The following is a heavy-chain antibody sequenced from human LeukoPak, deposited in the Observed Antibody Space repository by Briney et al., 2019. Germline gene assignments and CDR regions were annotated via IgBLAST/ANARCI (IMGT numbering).Heavy chain of an antibody. Sequence: PGGSLRLSCAASGFTFDDYAMHWVRQAPGKGLEWVSGISWNSGSIGYADSVKGRFTISRDNARNSLYLQMNSLRAEDTALYYCAKVGGSGYGYYFDYWGQGTLVTVSS. D-gene: IGHD5-12*01. J-gene: IGHJ4*02. V-gene: IGHV3-9*01. CDR1: GFTFDDYA. CDR2: ISWNSGSI. CDR3: AKVGGSGYGYYFDY.